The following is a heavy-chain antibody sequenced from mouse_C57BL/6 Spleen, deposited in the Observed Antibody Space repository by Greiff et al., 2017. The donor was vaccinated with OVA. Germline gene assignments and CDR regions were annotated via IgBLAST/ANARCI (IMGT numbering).Heavy chain of an antibody. CDR1: GYTFTDYY. D-gene: IGHD1-1*01. V-gene: IGHV1-26*01. J-gene: IGHJ2*01. Sequence: EVMLQQSGPELVKPGASVKISCKASGYTFTDYYMNWVKQSHGKSLEWIGDINPNNGGTSYNQKFKGKATLTVDKSSSTAYMELRSLTSEDSAVYYCARWDYGSSFDYWGQGTTLTVSS. CDR3: ARWDYGSSFDY. CDR2: INPNNGGT.